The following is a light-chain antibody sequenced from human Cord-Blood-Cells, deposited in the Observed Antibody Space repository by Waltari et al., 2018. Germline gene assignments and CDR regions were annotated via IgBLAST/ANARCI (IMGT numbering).Light chain of an antibody. V-gene: IGLV2-23*01. J-gene: IGLJ3*02. Sequence: QSALTQPAPVSGSPGQSITISCTGTSSDVGSYNLVSWYQQHPGKAPKLMIYEGSKLASGVSNRFSGSKSGNTASRTISGLHAEDEADYYCCSYAGSSTLVFGGGTKLTVL. CDR1: SSDVGSYNL. CDR3: CSYAGSSTLV. CDR2: EGS.